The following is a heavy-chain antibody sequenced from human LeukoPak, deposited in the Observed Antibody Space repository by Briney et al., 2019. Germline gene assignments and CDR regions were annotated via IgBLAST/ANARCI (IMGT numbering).Heavy chain of an antibody. CDR3: AKDGCSSTSCSLID. D-gene: IGHD2-2*01. Sequence: PGGSLRLSCAASGFTFSNAWMNWVRQAPGKGLEWVGRIKTKPDGGPTVYAVPVRGRFTISRDDSKKTLFLQMNSLRAEDTAVYYCAKDGCSSTSCSLIDWGQGTLVTVSS. CDR2: IKTKPDGGPT. CDR1: GFTFSNAW. J-gene: IGHJ4*02. V-gene: IGHV3-15*07.